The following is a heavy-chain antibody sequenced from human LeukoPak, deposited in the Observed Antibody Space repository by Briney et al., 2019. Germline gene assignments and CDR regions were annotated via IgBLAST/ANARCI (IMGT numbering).Heavy chain of an antibody. CDR1: GFTFSSYS. Sequence: GGSLRLSCAASGFTFSSYSMNWVRQAPGKGLEWVSSISSSSSYIYYADSVKGRFTISRDNAKNSLYLQMNSLRADDTAVYYCARESFGLCSSTSCSHQGGGAFDIWGQGTMVTVSS. CDR2: ISSSSSYI. CDR3: ARESFGLCSSTSCSHQGGGAFDI. J-gene: IGHJ3*02. D-gene: IGHD2-2*01. V-gene: IGHV3-21*04.